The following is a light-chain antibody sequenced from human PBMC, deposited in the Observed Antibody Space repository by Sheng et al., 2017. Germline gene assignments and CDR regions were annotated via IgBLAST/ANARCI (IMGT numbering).Light chain of an antibody. Sequence: EIVLTQSPGTLSLSPGERATLSCRASQSVSSSYLAWYQQKPGQGPRLLIYGASSRATGIPDRFSGSGSGTDFTLTISRLEPEDFAVYYCQQYGSSPCTFGQGTKVEIK. CDR3: QQYGSSPCT. J-gene: IGKJ1*01. CDR2: GAS. V-gene: IGKV3-20*01. CDR1: QSVSSSY.